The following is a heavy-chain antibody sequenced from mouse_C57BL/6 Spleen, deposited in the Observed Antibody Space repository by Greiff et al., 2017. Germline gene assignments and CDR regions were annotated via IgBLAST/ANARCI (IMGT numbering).Heavy chain of an antibody. J-gene: IGHJ2*01. CDR1: GYTFTSYW. CDR2: IDPSDSYT. V-gene: IGHV1-69*01. CDR3: ARGGQLRLRPYFDY. Sequence: VQLQQPGAELVMPGASVKLSCKASGYTFTSYWMHWVQQRPGQGLEWIGEIDPSDSYTNYNQKFKGKSTLTVDKSSSTAYMQLSSLTSEDSAVYYCARGGQLRLRPYFDYWGQGTTLTVSS. D-gene: IGHD3-2*02.